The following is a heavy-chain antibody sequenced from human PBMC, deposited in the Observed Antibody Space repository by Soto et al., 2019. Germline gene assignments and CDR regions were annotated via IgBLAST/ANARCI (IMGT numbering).Heavy chain of an antibody. V-gene: IGHV3-23*01. CDR1: GFTFSSYA. Sequence: PGGSLRLSCAASGFTFSSYAMSWVRQAPGKGLEWVSAISGSGGSTYYADSVKGRFTISRDNSKNTLYLQMSSLRAEDTAVYYCAKSSLMVYVPDYWGQGTLVTVAS. CDR2: ISGSGGST. CDR3: AKSSLMVYVPDY. J-gene: IGHJ4*02. D-gene: IGHD2-8*01.